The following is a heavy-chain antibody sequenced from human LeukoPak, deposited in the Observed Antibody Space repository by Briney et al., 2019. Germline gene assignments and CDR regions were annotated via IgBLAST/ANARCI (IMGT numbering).Heavy chain of an antibody. V-gene: IGHV3-21*01. CDR1: GFTFSSYS. CDR2: ISSSSSYI. Sequence: GGSLRLSCAASGFTFSSYSMNWVRQAPGKGLEWVSSISSSSSYIYYADSVKGRFTISRDNAKNSPYLQMNSLRAEDTAVYYCAREGGYNLYYFDYWGQGTLVTVSS. J-gene: IGHJ4*02. D-gene: IGHD5-24*01. CDR3: AREGGYNLYYFDY.